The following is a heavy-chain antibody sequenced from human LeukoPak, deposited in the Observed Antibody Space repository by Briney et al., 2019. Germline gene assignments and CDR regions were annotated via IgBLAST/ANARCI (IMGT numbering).Heavy chain of an antibody. V-gene: IGHV4-59*13. D-gene: IGHD3-16*01. CDR2: IYYSGST. CDR3: ARSRGDEWFDP. CDR1: GGPISSYY. Sequence: RLWETLSLTCTVSGGPISSYYWSWIRQPPGKGLEGIGYIYYSGSTNYNPSLKSPVTISVDTSKNQFSLKLSSVTAADTAVYYCARSRGDEWFDPWGQGTLVTVSS. J-gene: IGHJ5*02.